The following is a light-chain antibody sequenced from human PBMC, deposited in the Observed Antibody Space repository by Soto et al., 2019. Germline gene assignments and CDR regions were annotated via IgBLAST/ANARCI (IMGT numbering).Light chain of an antibody. Sequence: QSVLAQPASVSGSPGQSITISCTGTSSDVGGYNYVSXXXXXXXXAPKLMIYEVSNRPSGVSNRFSGSKSGNTASLTISGLQAVDEADYYCTSYTSISLYVFGTGTKVTVL. CDR2: EVS. CDR3: TSYTSISLYV. CDR1: SSDVGGYNY. V-gene: IGLV2-14*01. J-gene: IGLJ1*01.